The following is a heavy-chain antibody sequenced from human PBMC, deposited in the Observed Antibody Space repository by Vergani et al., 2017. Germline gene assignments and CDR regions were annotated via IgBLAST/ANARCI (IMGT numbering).Heavy chain of an antibody. J-gene: IGHJ6*03. CDR3: ARVYCRGMSCAGTDYFYHIDV. Sequence: EVQLEQSGAAVKKPGESLEISCKCSGYSFSRNWIAWVRERPGQGLEWMGMIYPGNSETRNNPSFRGQVTMSVDKSISTAYLQWSSLKASDSAMYYCARVYCRGMSCAGTDYFYHIDVWGKGTTVTVSS. CDR1: GYSFSRNW. CDR2: IYPGNSET. V-gene: IGHV5-51*03. D-gene: IGHD3/OR15-3a*01.